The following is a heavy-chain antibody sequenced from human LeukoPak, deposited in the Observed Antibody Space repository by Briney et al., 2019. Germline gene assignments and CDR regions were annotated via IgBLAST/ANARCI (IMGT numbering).Heavy chain of an antibody. D-gene: IGHD3-10*01. Sequence: ASVKVSCKASGYTFTSYAMHWVRQAPGQRLEWMGWMNPNSGNTGYAQKFQGRVTMTRNTSISTAYMELSSLRSEDTAVYYCATTMVRGPGGFQHWGQGTLVTVSS. CDR1: GYTFTSYA. J-gene: IGHJ1*01. CDR2: MNPNSGNT. V-gene: IGHV1-8*02. CDR3: ATTMVRGPGGFQH.